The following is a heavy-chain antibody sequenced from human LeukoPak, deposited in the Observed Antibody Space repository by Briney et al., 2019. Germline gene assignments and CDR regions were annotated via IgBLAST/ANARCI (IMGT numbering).Heavy chain of an antibody. CDR2: INHSGST. CDR3: ARDLTYCGGDCSWSGGFDY. Sequence: SETLSLTCAVYGGSFSGYYWSWIRQPPGKGLEWIGEINHSGSTNYNPSLKSRVTISVDTSKNQFSLKLSSVTAADTAVYYCARDLTYCGGDCSWSGGFDYWGQGTLVTVSS. CDR1: GGSFSGYY. V-gene: IGHV4-34*01. J-gene: IGHJ4*02. D-gene: IGHD2-21*02.